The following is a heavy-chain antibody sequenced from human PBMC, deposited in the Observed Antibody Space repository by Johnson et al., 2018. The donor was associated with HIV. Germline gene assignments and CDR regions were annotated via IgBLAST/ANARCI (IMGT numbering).Heavy chain of an antibody. CDR1: GFTVSSNY. Sequence: EQLVESGGDLVQPGGSLRLSCAASGFTVSSNYMSWVRQAPGKGLEWVSVIYSGGSTYYADSVKGRFTISRDNSKNTLYLLMNSLRAEDTAVSDCAKGKYSSSHVGAFDIWGQGTMVTGSS. D-gene: IGHD6-13*01. V-gene: IGHV3-66*01. CDR3: AKGKYSSSHVGAFDI. CDR2: IYSGGST. J-gene: IGHJ3*02.